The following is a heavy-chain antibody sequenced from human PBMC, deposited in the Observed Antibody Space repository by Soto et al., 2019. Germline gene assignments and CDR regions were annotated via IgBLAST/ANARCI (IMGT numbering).Heavy chain of an antibody. J-gene: IGHJ4*02. CDR1: EGTFNSYA. V-gene: IGHV1-69*01. D-gene: IGHD6-13*01. CDR3: ASGASRWYPYFFDC. Sequence: QAQVVQSGAEVRKPGSSVKLSCKASEGTFNSYAIAWVRQAPGQGLEWMGGIIPSYNTLNYAQKFQDRVTVTADDSTNTVDTELSSLRSDDTAVYFCASGASRWYPYFFDCWAQGTLVTVSS. CDR2: IIPSYNTL.